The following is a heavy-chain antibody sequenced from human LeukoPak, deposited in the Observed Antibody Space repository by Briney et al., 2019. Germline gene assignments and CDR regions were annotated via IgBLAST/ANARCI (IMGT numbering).Heavy chain of an antibody. J-gene: IGHJ1*01. D-gene: IGHD6-13*01. Sequence: PGGSLRLSCAASGFIFDDYAMHWVRQAPGKGLEWVSGISWNNASIGYADSVKGRFIGYADSVKGRFTISRDNAKNSLYLQMNSLRAEDTALYYCAKDKGSSLRNANFHHRGQGTLVTVSS. CDR3: AKDKGSSLRNANFHH. CDR1: GFIFDDYA. V-gene: IGHV3-9*01. CDR2: ISWNNASI.